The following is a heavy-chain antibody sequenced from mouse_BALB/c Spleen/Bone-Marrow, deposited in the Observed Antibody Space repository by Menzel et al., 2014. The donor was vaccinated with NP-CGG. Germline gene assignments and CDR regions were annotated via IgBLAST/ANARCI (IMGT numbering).Heavy chain of an antibody. V-gene: IGHV7-3*02. CDR1: GFTFTDYY. J-gene: IGHJ2*01. CDR2: IRNEANGYTT. D-gene: IGHD1-1*01. Sequence: DVMLVESGGGLVQPGGSLRLSCATSGFTFTDYYMSWVRQPPGKALEWLGFIRNEANGYTTEYSASVKGRFTISRGNSQSILYLQMNTLRAEDSATYYCARDDYGRGYWGQGTTLTVSS. CDR3: ARDDYGRGY.